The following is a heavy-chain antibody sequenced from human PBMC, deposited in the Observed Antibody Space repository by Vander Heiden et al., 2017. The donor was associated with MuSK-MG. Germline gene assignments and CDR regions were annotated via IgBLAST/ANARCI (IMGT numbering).Heavy chain of an antibody. D-gene: IGHD6-6*01. CDR1: GFSFDTRGVG. CDR3: AHRSIATAGGFGF. V-gene: IGHV2-5*02. CDR2: IFWDDDK. J-gene: IGHJ4*02. Sequence: QITLKESGPTLVKPTQTLTLTCTFSGFSFDTRGVGVGWIRQPPGKALEWLALIFWDDDKPYSPSLRSRLTITKDTSKNLVVLTRTNMGPEDTATYYCAHRSIATAGGFGFWGQGITVTVSS.